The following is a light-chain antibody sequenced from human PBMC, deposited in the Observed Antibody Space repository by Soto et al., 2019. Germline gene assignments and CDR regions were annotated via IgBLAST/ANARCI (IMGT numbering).Light chain of an antibody. Sequence: DLQMTQSPSSLSASVGDRVTITCRASPSISSYLNWYQQKPGKAPKLLIYAASSLQSGVPSRFSGSGSGTDFTLTISSLQPEDCATYYCQQSYSTPRTFGGGTKVEIK. CDR3: QQSYSTPRT. CDR2: AAS. V-gene: IGKV1-39*01. CDR1: PSISSY. J-gene: IGKJ4*01.